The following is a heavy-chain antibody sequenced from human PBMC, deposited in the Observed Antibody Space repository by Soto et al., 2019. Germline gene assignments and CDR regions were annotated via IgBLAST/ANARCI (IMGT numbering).Heavy chain of an antibody. Sequence: GGSLRLSCGASGFTFSSYDMHRVRQVTGKGLEWVSAIGTAGDTYYPGSVRGRFTISRENAKNSLYLQMNSLKAEDTALYYCARGYSYIYDYWGQGTLVTVSS. CDR3: ARGYSYIYDY. V-gene: IGHV3-13*01. D-gene: IGHD5-18*01. CDR1: GFTFSSYD. J-gene: IGHJ4*02. CDR2: IGTAGDT.